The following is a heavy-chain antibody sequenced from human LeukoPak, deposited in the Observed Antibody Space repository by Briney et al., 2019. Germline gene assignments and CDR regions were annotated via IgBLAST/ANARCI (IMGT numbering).Heavy chain of an antibody. Sequence: ASVKVSCKASGYTFTSYYMHWVRQAPGQGLEWMGIINPSGGSTSYAQKFQGRVTMTRDTSASTVYVELSSLRSEDTAVYYCARDLGLGYTFGGVIVIIDYWGEGTLVTASP. D-gene: IGHD3-16*02. J-gene: IGHJ4*02. CDR2: INPSGGST. CDR3: ARDLGLGYTFGGVIVIIDY. V-gene: IGHV1-46*03. CDR1: GYTFTSYY.